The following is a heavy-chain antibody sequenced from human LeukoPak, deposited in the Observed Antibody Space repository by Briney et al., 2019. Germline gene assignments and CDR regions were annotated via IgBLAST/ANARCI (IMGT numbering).Heavy chain of an antibody. D-gene: IGHD3-10*01. Sequence: HTGGSLRLSCAASGFTFGFTLSRAPMRWVRQAPGKGLEWVSAISGSATDTYYADSVKGRFTISRDNSENTVYLQMNSLRAEDTAVYYCARDHHPGYYGSGSRYWGQGTLVTVSS. V-gene: IGHV3-23*01. CDR1: GFTFGFTLSRAP. J-gene: IGHJ4*02. CDR3: ARDHHPGYYGSGSRY. CDR2: ISGSATDT.